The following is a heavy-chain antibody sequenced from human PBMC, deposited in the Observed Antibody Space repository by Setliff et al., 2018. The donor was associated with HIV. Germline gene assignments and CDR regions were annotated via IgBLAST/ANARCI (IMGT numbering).Heavy chain of an antibody. J-gene: IGHJ4*02. V-gene: IGHV3-7*01. D-gene: IGHD1-26*01. CDR3: AKDRSGSYSFARD. CDR2: INQNGREK. CDR1: GFTFTTYW. Sequence: PGGSLRLSCAASGFTFTTYWMSWVRQSPGQGLEWVANINQNGREKYYVDSVKGRFTVSRDNAKNSLYLQINSLRAEDTAVYYCAKDRSGSYSFARDWGQGTLVTVSS.